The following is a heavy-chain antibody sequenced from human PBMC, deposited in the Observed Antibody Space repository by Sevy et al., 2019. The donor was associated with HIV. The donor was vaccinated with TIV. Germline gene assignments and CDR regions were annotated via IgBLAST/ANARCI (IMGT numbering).Heavy chain of an antibody. Sequence: SETLSLTCTVSGDSINNGDYYWSWIRQHPGKGLEWIGKISYTGTTYYNPSLKSRLRISVERSENTLSLSLRSVTAADTAVYYCARTTVTTLSSARNNWFDPWGQGTLVTVSS. CDR3: ARTTVTTLSSARNNWFDP. CDR1: GDSINNGDYY. D-gene: IGHD4-4*01. CDR2: ISYTGTT. J-gene: IGHJ5*02. V-gene: IGHV4-31*03.